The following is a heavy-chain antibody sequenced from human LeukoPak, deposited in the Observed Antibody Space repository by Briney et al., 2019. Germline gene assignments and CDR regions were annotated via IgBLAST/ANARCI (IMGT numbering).Heavy chain of an antibody. Sequence: GGSLRLSCAASGFTFSSYGMHWVRQAPGKGLEWVAFIRYDGSNKYYADSEKGRFTISRDNSKNTLYLQMNSLRAEDTAVYYCAKELFESYYYDSSGYLDYWGQGTLVTVSS. J-gene: IGHJ4*02. CDR2: IRYDGSNK. CDR1: GFTFSSYG. CDR3: AKELFESYYYDSSGYLDY. D-gene: IGHD3-22*01. V-gene: IGHV3-30*02.